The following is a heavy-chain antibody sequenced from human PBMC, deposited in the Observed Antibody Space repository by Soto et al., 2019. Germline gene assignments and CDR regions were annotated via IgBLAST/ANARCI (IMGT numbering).Heavy chain of an antibody. J-gene: IGHJ5*02. CDR3: ARDRVGRRVWFDP. CDR2: IIPIFGTA. Sequence: QVQLVQSGAEVKKPGSSVKVSCKASGGTFSSYAISWVRQAPGQGLEWMGGIIPIFGTANYAQKFQGRVTITADEATSTAYMELSSRRSEDTAVYYCARDRVGRRVWFDPWGQGTLVTVSS. CDR1: GGTFSSYA. V-gene: IGHV1-69*12.